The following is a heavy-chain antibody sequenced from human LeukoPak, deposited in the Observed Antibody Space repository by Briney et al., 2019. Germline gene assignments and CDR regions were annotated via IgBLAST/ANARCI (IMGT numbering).Heavy chain of an antibody. V-gene: IGHV1-8*03. CDR3: ARARRGATTPAIYYYYMDV. J-gene: IGHJ6*03. CDR2: MNPNSGNT. D-gene: IGHD1-26*01. Sequence: ASVKVSCKASGYTFTSYDINWVRQATGQGLEWMGWMNPNSGNTGYAQKFQGRVTITRNTSISTAYMELSSLRSEDTAVYYCARARRGATTPAIYYYYMDVWGKGTTVTVSS. CDR1: GYTFTSYD.